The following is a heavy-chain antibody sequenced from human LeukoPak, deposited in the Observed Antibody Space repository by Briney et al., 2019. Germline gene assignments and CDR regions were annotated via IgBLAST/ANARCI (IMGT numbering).Heavy chain of an antibody. J-gene: IGHJ4*02. CDR1: GFTFSSYW. CDR3: ARVRTMVRGVYYFDY. V-gene: IGHV3-7*03. Sequence: GGSLRLSCAASGFTFSSYWMSWVRQAPEKGLEWVANIKQDGSEKYYVDSVKGRFTISRDNAKNSLYLQMNSLRAEDTAVYYCARVRTMVRGVYYFDYWGQGTLVTVSS. D-gene: IGHD3-10*01. CDR2: IKQDGSEK.